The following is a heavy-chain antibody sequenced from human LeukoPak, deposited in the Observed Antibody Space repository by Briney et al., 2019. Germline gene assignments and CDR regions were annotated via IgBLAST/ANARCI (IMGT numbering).Heavy chain of an antibody. V-gene: IGHV3-30-3*02. J-gene: IGHJ4*02. CDR2: ISYDGSNK. Sequence: PGGSLRLSCAASGFTFSSYAMHWVRQAPGKGLEWVAVISYDGSNKYYADSVKGRSTISRDNSKNTVYLQVNSLRADDTAVYYCAKSPYDHWGQGTLVTVFS. CDR3: AKSPYDH. CDR1: GFTFSSYA.